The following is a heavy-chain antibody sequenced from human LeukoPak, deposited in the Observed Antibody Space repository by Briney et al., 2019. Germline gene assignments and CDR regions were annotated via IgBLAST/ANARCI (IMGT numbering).Heavy chain of an antibody. J-gene: IGHJ3*02. D-gene: IGHD1-26*01. CDR3: ARERGIVGATGGFDI. CDR2: IYYSGST. Sequence: SETLSLTCTVSGGSISSSSYYWGWIRQPPGKGLEGIGSIYYSGSTHYNPSLKSRVTISVDTSKNQFSLKLSSVTAADTAVYYCARERGIVGATGGFDIWGQGTMVTVSS. V-gene: IGHV4-39*07. CDR1: GGSISSSSYY.